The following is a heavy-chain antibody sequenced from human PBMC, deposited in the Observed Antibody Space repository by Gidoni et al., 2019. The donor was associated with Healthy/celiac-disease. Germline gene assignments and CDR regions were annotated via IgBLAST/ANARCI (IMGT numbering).Heavy chain of an antibody. CDR1: GFTFRRYA. D-gene: IGHD3-22*01. CDR2: ISGSGGST. J-gene: IGHJ4*02. CDR3: AKADGTGVTMIVVVITTFDY. V-gene: IGHV3-23*01. Sequence: EVQLLASGGGLVQPGGSLRLSCAASGFTFRRYAMSWVRQAPGKGLDWCSAISGSGGSTYYADSVKGRFTISRDNSKNTLYLQMNSLRAEDTAVYYCAKADGTGVTMIVVVITTFDYWGQGTLVTVSS.